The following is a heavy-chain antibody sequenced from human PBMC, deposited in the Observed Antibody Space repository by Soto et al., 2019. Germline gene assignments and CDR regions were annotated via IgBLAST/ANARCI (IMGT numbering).Heavy chain of an antibody. Sequence: LSLTCTVSGGSISSYYWSWIRQPPGKGLEWIGYIYYSGSTNYNPSLKSRVTISVDTSKNQFSLKLSSVTAADTAVYYCARGEDYYDSSGYYYNYYGMDVWGQGTTVTVSS. V-gene: IGHV4-59*01. D-gene: IGHD3-22*01. CDR2: IYYSGST. CDR3: ARGEDYYDSSGYYYNYYGMDV. CDR1: GGSISSYY. J-gene: IGHJ6*02.